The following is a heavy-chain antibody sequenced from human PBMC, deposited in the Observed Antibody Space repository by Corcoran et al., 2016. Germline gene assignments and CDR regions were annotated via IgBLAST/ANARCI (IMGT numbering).Heavy chain of an antibody. CDR2: INPNSGGT. D-gene: IGHD2-2*01. V-gene: IGHV1-2*02. CDR3: ARDLGYCSSTSCYEGFGELLRVSMDLAVLDY. J-gene: IGHJ4*02. Sequence: QVQLVQSGAEVKKPGASVKVSCKASGYTFTGYYMHWVRQAPGQGLEWMGWINPNSGGTNYAQKFQGRVTMTRDTSISTAYMELSRLRSDDTAVYYCARDLGYCSSTSCYEGFGELLRVSMDLAVLDYWGQGTLVTVSS. CDR1: GYTFTGYY.